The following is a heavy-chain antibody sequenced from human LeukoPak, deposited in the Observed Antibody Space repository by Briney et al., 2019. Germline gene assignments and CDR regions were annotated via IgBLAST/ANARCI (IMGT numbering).Heavy chain of an antibody. CDR2: ISSSSSTI. J-gene: IGHJ3*02. CDR3: AREDAVSLDAFDI. CDR1: GFTFSSYS. V-gene: IGHV3-48*01. D-gene: IGHD4-23*01. Sequence: GGSLRLSCAASGFTFSSYSMNWVRQAPGKGLEWVSYISSSSSTIYYADSVKGRFTISRDNAKNSLYLQMNSLRAEDTAVYYCAREDAVSLDAFDIWGQGTMVTVSS.